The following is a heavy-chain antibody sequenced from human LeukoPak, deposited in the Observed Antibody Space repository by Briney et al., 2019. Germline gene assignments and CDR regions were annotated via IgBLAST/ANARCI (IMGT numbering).Heavy chain of an antibody. CDR3: ARLGHSVTYYVDHYYFDY. J-gene: IGHJ4*02. V-gene: IGHV4-31*03. D-gene: IGHD1-26*01. Sequence: SETLSLTCTVSGGSISSGGYYWSWIRQHPGKDLEWIGYIYYSGSTYYNPSLKSRVTISVDTSKNQFSLKLSSVTATDTAVYYCARLGHSVTYYVDHYYFDYWGQGTLVTVSS. CDR2: IYYSGST. CDR1: GGSISSGGYY.